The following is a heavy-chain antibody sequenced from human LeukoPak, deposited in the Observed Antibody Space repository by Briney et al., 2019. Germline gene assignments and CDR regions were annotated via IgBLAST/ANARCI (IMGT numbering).Heavy chain of an antibody. CDR3: ARATVPVTATAYYFDY. CDR2: IYHSGST. Sequence: PSETLSLTCAVSGGSISSGGYSWSWIRQPPGKGLEWIGYIYHSGSTYYNPSLKSRVTIPVDRSKNQFSLKLSSVTAADTAVYYCARATVPVTATAYYFDYWGQGTLVTVSS. V-gene: IGHV4-30-2*01. D-gene: IGHD2-21*02. CDR1: GGSISSGGYS. J-gene: IGHJ4*02.